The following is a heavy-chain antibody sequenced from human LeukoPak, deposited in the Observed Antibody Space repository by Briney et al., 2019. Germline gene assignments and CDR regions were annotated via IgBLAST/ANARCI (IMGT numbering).Heavy chain of an antibody. J-gene: IGHJ5*01. CDR1: GFTFSIYA. CDR3: AKDRPNYYESNGHYYRRDGDS. CDR2: TSSGGDYT. D-gene: IGHD3-22*01. V-gene: IGHV3-23*01. Sequence: PGGSPRLSCAASGFTFSIYAMSWVRQAPGKGLEWVSSTSSGGDYTYYAGSVKGRFTISRDNSKNTLYLQMNSLRAEDTATYYCAKDRPNYYESNGHYYRRDGDSWGQGTLVTVSS.